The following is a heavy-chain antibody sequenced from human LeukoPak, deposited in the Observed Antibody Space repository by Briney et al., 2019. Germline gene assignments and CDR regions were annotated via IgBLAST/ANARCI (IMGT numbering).Heavy chain of an antibody. CDR2: ISSGSDYI. CDR3: AKEYRNMPLNWFDP. J-gene: IGHJ5*02. CDR1: GFTYRRYS. V-gene: IGHV3-21*04. Sequence: GGSLRLSCVASGFTYRRYSMNWVRQAPGKGPEWVSTISSGSDYIYHADSVRGRFTISRDNARNSLYLQMNSLRAEDTAVYYCAKEYRNMPLNWFDPWGQGTLVTVSS. D-gene: IGHD2-2*01.